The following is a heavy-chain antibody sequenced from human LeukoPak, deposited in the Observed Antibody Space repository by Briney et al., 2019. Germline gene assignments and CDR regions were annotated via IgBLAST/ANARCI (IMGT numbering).Heavy chain of an antibody. D-gene: IGHD3-22*01. CDR3: ARAVTYYYDSSGSRQPYYFDY. Sequence: PGGSLRLSCAASGSTFNSYWMSWVRQAPGKGLEWVANIMQDGSEKYYVDSVKGRFTISRDNAKNSLYLQMNSLRAEDTAVYYCARAVTYYYDSSGSRQPYYFDYWGQGTLVTVSS. V-gene: IGHV3-7*04. CDR2: IMQDGSEK. CDR1: GSTFNSYW. J-gene: IGHJ4*02.